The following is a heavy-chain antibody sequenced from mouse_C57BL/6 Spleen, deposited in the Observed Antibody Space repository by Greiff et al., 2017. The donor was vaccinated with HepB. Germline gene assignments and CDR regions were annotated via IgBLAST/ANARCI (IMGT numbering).Heavy chain of an antibody. CDR1: GFTFSSYG. V-gene: IGHV5-6*02. D-gene: IGHD1-1*01. Sequence: DVKLVESGGDLVKPGGSLKLSCAASGFTFSSYGMSWVRQTPDKRLEWVATISSGGSYTYYPDSVKGRFTISRDNAKNTLYLQMSSLKSEDTAMYYCASSSYDYAMDYWGQGTSVTVSS. CDR2: ISSGGSYT. J-gene: IGHJ4*01. CDR3: ASSSYDYAMDY.